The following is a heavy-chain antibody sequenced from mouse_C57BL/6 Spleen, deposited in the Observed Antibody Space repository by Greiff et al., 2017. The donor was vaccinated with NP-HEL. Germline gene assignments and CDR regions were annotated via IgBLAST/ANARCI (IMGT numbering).Heavy chain of an antibody. Sequence: VQLQQSGAELVRPGASVKLSCKASGYTFTDYYINWVKQRPGQGLEWIARIYPGSGNTYYNEKFKGKATLTAEKSSSTAYMQLSSLTSEDSAVYFCARETTAVVATDYWGQGTTLTVSS. J-gene: IGHJ2*01. D-gene: IGHD1-1*01. CDR3: ARETTAVVATDY. CDR1: GYTFTDYY. CDR2: IYPGSGNT. V-gene: IGHV1-76*01.